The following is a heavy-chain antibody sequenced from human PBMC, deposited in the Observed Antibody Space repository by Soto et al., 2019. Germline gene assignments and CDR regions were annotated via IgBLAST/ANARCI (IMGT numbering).Heavy chain of an antibody. J-gene: IGHJ4*02. CDR1: GFIFSSYG. D-gene: IGHD6-13*01. V-gene: IGHV3-30*03. CDR3: ATILMEGIIVVGASGGPGEY. Sequence: QEQLVQSGGGVVQPGRSLRLSCAASGFIFSSYGMHWVRQAPGKGLEWVAVISYDGSNEYYADSVEGRFTISRDNSKQTLYVEMNSLTPVDTAVYFCATILMEGIIVVGASGGPGEYWGQGTLVTVSS. CDR2: ISYDGSNE.